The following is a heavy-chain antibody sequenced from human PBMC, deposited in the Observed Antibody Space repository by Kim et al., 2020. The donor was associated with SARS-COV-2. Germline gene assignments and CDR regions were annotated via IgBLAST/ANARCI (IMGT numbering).Heavy chain of an antibody. J-gene: IGHJ5*02. D-gene: IGHD6-19*01. V-gene: IGHV3-74*01. Sequence: GGSLRLSCAASGFTFSTYWMHWVRQAPGKGLVWVSRINSDGSSTSYADSVKGLFTISRDNAKNTLYLQMNSLRVEDTAVYYCAKPIAVTGTGGFDPWGQG. CDR1: GFTFSTYW. CDR2: INSDGSST. CDR3: AKPIAVTGTGGFDP.